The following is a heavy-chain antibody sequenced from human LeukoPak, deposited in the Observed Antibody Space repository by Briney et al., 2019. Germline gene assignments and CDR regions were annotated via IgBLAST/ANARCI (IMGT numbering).Heavy chain of an antibody. CDR3: ARGPVVEPAAIASYFDY. CDR2: INHSGST. Sequence: SETLSLTCAVYGGSFSGYYWSWIRQPPGKGLEWIGEINHSGSTNYNPSLKSRVTISVDTSKNQFSLKLSSVTAADTAVYYCARGPVVEPAAIASYFDYWGQGTLVTVSS. J-gene: IGHJ4*02. V-gene: IGHV4-34*01. D-gene: IGHD2-2*02. CDR1: GGSFSGYY.